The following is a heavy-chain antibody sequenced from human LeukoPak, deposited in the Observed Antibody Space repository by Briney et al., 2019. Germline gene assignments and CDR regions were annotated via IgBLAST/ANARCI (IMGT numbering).Heavy chain of an antibody. Sequence: GGSLRLSCAASGFSLSENWMHWVRQAPGQGLVWVSRIDEFGRATFYADSVRGRFTISRDDATNTVYLQMNSLRADDTAIYFCTRDLVLGSGSYGHWGQGTLVTVSA. V-gene: IGHV3-74*01. CDR3: TRDLVLGSGSYGH. CDR2: IDEFGRAT. CDR1: GFSLSENW. D-gene: IGHD3-10*01. J-gene: IGHJ1*01.